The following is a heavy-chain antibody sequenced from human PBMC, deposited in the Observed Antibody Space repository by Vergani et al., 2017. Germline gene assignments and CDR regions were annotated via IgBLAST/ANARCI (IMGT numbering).Heavy chain of an antibody. V-gene: IGHV1-46*03. CDR1: GYTFTSYY. CDR2: INPSGGST. Sequence: QVQLVQSGAEVKKPGASVKVSCKASGYTFTSYYMHWVRQAPGQGLEWMGIINPSGGSTSYEQKFQGRVTMTRDTSTSTVYMELSSLRSEDTAVYYCATTPSKGRDLLAVAGTFDYWGQGTLVTVSS. CDR3: ATTPSKGRDLLAVAGTFDY. J-gene: IGHJ4*02. D-gene: IGHD6-19*01.